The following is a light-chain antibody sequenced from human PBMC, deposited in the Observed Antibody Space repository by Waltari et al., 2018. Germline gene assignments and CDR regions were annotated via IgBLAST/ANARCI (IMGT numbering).Light chain of an antibody. CDR2: GAS. J-gene: IGKJ1*01. CDR1: QMVSRA. V-gene: IGKV3-20*01. Sequence: EIVLTQSPGTLSLSLGERATVSCRASQMVSRALARYQQKPGQAPRLLIYGASTRATVIPDRFSGSGSGTDFSLTISRLEPDDFAVYYCQHYVRLPVTFGQGTTVEI. CDR3: QHYVRLPVT.